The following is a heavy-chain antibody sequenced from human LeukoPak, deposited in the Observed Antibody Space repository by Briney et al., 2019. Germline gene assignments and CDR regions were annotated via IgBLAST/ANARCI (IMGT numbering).Heavy chain of an antibody. V-gene: IGHV3-30*18. CDR2: ISYDGSNK. D-gene: IGHD6-6*01. J-gene: IGHJ6*02. CDR3: AKDRVAARDYYYYGMDV. CDR1: GFTFSSYG. Sequence: GGSLRLSCAASGFTFSSYGMHWVRQAPGKGLEGVAVISYDGSNKYYADSVKGRFTISRDNSKNTLYLQMNSLRAEDTAVYYCAKDRVAARDYYYYGMDVWGQGTTVTVSS.